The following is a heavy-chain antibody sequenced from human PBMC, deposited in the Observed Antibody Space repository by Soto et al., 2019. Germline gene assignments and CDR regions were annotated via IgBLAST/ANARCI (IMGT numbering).Heavy chain of an antibody. V-gene: IGHV1-24*01. D-gene: IGHD3-3*01. J-gene: IGHJ5*02. CDR2: FDPEDGET. CDR3: ATMYVWSGRGYNWFDP. Sequence: ASVKVSCKVSGYTLTELSMHWVRQAPGKGLEWMGGFDPEDGETIYAQKFQGRVTMTEDTSTDTAYMELSSLRSEDTAVYYCATMYVWSGRGYNWFDPWAREPWSPSPQ. CDR1: GYTLTELS.